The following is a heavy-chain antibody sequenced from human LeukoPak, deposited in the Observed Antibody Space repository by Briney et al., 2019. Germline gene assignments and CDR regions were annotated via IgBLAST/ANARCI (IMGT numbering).Heavy chain of an antibody. Sequence: GGSLRLSCAASGFTFSSYAMHWVRQAPGKGLEWVSAISGSGGSTYYADSVKGRFTISRDNSKNTLYLQMNSLRAEDTAVYYCANRITIFGVVIGDYWGQGTLVTVSS. V-gene: IGHV3-23*01. CDR3: ANRITIFGVVIGDY. D-gene: IGHD3-3*01. CDR1: GFTFSSYA. CDR2: ISGSGGST. J-gene: IGHJ4*02.